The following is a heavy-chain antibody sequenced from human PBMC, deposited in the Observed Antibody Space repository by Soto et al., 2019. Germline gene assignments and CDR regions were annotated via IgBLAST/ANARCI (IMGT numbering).Heavy chain of an antibody. Sequence: GTSVKLSCEASGYTFTSYAMHWVRQAPGQRLEWMGWINAGNGNTKYSQKFQGRVTITRDTSASTAYMELSSLRSEDTAVYYCARDLLYSSGLGYWGQGTLVTVSS. CDR2: INAGNGNT. CDR3: ARDLLYSSGLGY. CDR1: GYTFTSYA. J-gene: IGHJ4*02. D-gene: IGHD6-19*01. V-gene: IGHV1-3*01.